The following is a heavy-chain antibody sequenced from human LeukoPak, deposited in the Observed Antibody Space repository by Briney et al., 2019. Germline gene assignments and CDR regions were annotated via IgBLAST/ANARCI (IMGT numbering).Heavy chain of an antibody. D-gene: IGHD2-2*01. J-gene: IGHJ6*03. CDR1: GFTFSSYS. Sequence: GGSLRLSCAASGFTFSSYSMNWVRQAPGKGLEWVSSISSSSSYIYYADSVKGRFTISRDNAKNSLYLQMNSLRAEDTAVYYCARDGCSSTSCKGYYYMDVWGKGTTVTVSS. V-gene: IGHV3-21*01. CDR2: ISSSSSYI. CDR3: ARDGCSSTSCKGYYYMDV.